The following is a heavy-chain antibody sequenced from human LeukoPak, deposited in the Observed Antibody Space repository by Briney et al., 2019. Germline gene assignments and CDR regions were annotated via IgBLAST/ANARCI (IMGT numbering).Heavy chain of an antibody. V-gene: IGHV1-46*01. CDR3: AREASSSSGRNFDY. CDR1: GYTFTSYY. J-gene: IGHJ4*02. CDR2: INTSGGST. Sequence: ASVEVSCKASGYTFTSYYMHSGRQSPGQGLEWMGIINTSGGSTSYAQKFQGRVTMTRDTSTSTVYMELSSLRSEDTAVYYCAREASSSSGRNFDYWGQGTLVTVSS. D-gene: IGHD6-6*01.